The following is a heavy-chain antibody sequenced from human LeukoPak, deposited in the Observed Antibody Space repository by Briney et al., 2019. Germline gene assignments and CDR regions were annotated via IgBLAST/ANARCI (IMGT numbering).Heavy chain of an antibody. J-gene: IGHJ4*02. D-gene: IGHD1-26*01. V-gene: IGHV3-23*01. CDR2: ISGSGGST. CDR1: GFTFSSYA. Sequence: GGSLRLSCAASGFTFSSYAMNWVRQAPGKGLEWVSAISGSGGSTYYADSVKGRFTISRDNSKNTLYLQMNSLRAEDTAVYYCAKDGTVEMSYYFDYWGQGTLVTVSS. CDR3: AKDGTVEMSYYFDY.